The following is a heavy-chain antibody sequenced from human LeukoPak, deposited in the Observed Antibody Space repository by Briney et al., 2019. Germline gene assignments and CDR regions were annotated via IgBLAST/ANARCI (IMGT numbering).Heavy chain of an antibody. J-gene: IGHJ3*02. CDR1: GGTFSSYA. V-gene: IGHV1-18*01. CDR2: ISAYNGNT. D-gene: IGHD6-6*01. Sequence: ASVKVSCKASGGTFSSYAISWVRQAPGQGLEWMGWISAYNGNTNYAQKLQGRVTMTTDTSTSTAYMELRSLRSDDTAVYYCASSSIAARGGAFDIWGQGTMVTVSS. CDR3: ASSSIAARGGAFDI.